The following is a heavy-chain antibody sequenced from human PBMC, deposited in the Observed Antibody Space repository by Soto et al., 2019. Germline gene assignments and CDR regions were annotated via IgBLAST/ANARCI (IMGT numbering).Heavy chain of an antibody. D-gene: IGHD6-13*01. Sequence: PSETLSLTCTVSGGSISSSSYYWGWIRQPPGKGLEWIGSIYYSGSTYYNPSLKSRVTISVDTSKNQFSLKLSSVTAADTAVYYCGYSSSWSPLFDYWGQGTLVTVSS. V-gene: IGHV4-39*01. CDR2: IYYSGST. CDR1: GGSISSSSYY. CDR3: GYSSSWSPLFDY. J-gene: IGHJ4*02.